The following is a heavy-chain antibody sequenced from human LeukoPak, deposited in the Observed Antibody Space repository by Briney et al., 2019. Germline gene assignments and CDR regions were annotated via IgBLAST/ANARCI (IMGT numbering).Heavy chain of an antibody. CDR2: ISSSSSTI. V-gene: IGHV3-48*01. J-gene: IGHJ4*02. D-gene: IGHD3-22*01. CDR3: ARVYYDSSGYYYFDY. CDR1: GFTFSSYS. Sequence: PGGSLRLSCAASGFTFSSYSMNWVRQAPGKGLEWVSYISSSSSTIYYADSVKGRFTISRDNDKNSLYLQMNSLRAEDTAVYYCARVYYDSSGYYYFDYWGQGTLVTVSS.